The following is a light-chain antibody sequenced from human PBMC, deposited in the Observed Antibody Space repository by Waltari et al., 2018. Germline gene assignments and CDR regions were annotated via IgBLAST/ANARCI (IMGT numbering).Light chain of an antibody. J-gene: IGLJ2*01. CDR2: KES. V-gene: IGLV3-25*03. CDR1: ALPDQY. Sequence: SSELTQSPSVSVSPGQTARITCSGDALPDQYAFGYQQKPGQAPVLLIYKESERHSGSPERFSGSSSGTIVTLTISGVQAEDEADYYCQSADSSGTLFGGGTRLTVL. CDR3: QSADSSGTL.